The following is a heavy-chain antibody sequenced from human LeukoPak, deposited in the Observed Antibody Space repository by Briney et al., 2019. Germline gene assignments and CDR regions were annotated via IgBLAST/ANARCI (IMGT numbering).Heavy chain of an antibody. D-gene: IGHD6-13*01. Sequence: SETLSLTCAVYGGSFSGYYWSWIRQPPGKGLEWIGEINHSGSTNYNPSLKSRVTMTRDTSTSTVYMELSSLRSEDTAVYYCARDGGIAAAGTYNWFDPWGQGTLVTVSS. V-gene: IGHV4-34*10. CDR2: INHSGST. J-gene: IGHJ5*02. CDR1: GGSFSGYY. CDR3: ARDGGIAAAGTYNWFDP.